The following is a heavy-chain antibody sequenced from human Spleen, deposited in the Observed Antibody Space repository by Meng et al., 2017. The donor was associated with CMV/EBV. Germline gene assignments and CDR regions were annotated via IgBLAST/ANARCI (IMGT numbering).Heavy chain of an antibody. CDR2: TYYSGST. CDR1: GGSISSYY. V-gene: IGHV4-59*01. D-gene: IGHD4-17*01. CDR3: ARGLEYGDYVNWFDP. J-gene: IGHJ5*02. Sequence: QVPLQDAGPGLGNPSQTLLLTRTVSGGSISSYYWSWIRQPPGKGLEWIGYTYYSGSTNYNPSLKSRVTISVDTSKNQFSLKLSSVTAADTAVYYCARGLEYGDYVNWFDPWGQGTLVTVSS.